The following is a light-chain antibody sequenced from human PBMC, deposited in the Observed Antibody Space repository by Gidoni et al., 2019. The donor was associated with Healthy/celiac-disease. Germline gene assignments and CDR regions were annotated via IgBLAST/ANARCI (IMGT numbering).Light chain of an antibody. V-gene: IGKV1-39*01. CDR1: QSISSY. CDR3: QQGYSTPQT. CDR2: AAS. J-gene: IGKJ1*01. Sequence: DIQLTQSPSSLSASVGDRLTFTCRASQSISSYLNWYQQKPGKAPKLLIYAASSLQSGVPSRFSGSGSGTDFTLTISSLQPEDFATYYCQQGYSTPQTFGQGTKVEIK.